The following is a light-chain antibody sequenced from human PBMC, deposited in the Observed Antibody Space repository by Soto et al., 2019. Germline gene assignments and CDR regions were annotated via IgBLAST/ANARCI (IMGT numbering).Light chain of an antibody. Sequence: SYELTQPPSVSVSPGQTARITCSGDALPKQYAYWYQQKPGQAPVLVIYKDSERPSGIPERFSGSSSVTTVTLTISGVQAEYEADYYCQSADSSGTVVFGGGTKVTVL. V-gene: IGLV3-25*03. CDR2: KDS. CDR3: QSADSSGTVV. J-gene: IGLJ2*01. CDR1: ALPKQY.